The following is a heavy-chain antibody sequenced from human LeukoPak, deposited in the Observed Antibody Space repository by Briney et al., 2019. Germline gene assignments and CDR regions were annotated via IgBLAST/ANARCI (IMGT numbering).Heavy chain of an antibody. CDR2: IRNDKSSE. Sequence: GGSLRLSCSASGFIFSTYGMHWVRQAPGKGLECVAFIRNDKSSEHYADSVKGRFTISRDNSKNTLYLQMNSLRPEDTAVYYCAKRISGAYYSLLDYWGQGTLVIVSS. D-gene: IGHD1-26*01. CDR3: AKRISGAYYSLLDY. V-gene: IGHV3-30*02. CDR1: GFIFSTYG. J-gene: IGHJ4*02.